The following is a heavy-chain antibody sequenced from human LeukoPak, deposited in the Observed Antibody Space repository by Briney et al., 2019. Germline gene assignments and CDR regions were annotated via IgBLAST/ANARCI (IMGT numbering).Heavy chain of an antibody. CDR2: ISGDGGST. CDR1: GFTFDDYA. J-gene: IGHJ6*03. CDR3: AKDSNTGSSYGYYYYMDV. V-gene: IGHV3-43*02. Sequence: GGSLRLSCAASGFTFDDYARHWVRQAPGKGLEWVSLISGDGGSTYYADSVKGRFTISRDNSKNSLYLQMNSLRTEDTALYYCAKDSNTGSSYGYYYYMDVWGKGTTVTVSS. D-gene: IGHD5-18*01.